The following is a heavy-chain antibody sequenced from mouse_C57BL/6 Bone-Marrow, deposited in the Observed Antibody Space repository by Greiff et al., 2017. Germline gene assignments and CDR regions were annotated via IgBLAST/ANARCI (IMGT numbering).Heavy chain of an antibody. CDR3: ARERLRRYYAMDY. V-gene: IGHV1-64*01. CDR1: GYTFTSYW. D-gene: IGHD2-4*01. Sequence: QVQLKQPGAELVKPGASVKLSCKASGYTFTSYWMHWVKQRPGQGLEWIGMIHPNSGSTNYNEKFKSKATLTVDKSSSTAYMQLSSLTSEDSAVYDCARERLRRYYAMDYWGQGTSVTVSS. J-gene: IGHJ4*01. CDR2: IHPNSGST.